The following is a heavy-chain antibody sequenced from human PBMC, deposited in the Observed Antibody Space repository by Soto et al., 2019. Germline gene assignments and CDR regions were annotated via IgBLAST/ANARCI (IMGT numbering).Heavy chain of an antibody. D-gene: IGHD3-22*01. CDR3: ARQSTYYYDSSGYYHEDY. Sequence: GESLKISCKGSGYSFTSYWIGWVRQMPGKGLEWMGIIYPGDSDTRYSPSFQGQVTISADKSISTAYLQWSSLKASDTAMYYWARQSTYYYDSSGYYHEDYWGQGTLVTVSS. CDR1: GYSFTSYW. J-gene: IGHJ4*02. V-gene: IGHV5-51*01. CDR2: IYPGDSDT.